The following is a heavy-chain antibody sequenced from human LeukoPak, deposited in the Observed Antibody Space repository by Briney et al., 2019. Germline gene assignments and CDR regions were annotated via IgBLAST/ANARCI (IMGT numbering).Heavy chain of an antibody. V-gene: IGHV4-38-2*01. D-gene: IGHD4-11*01. CDR3: ARGISTTGPDY. CDR1: GYSISSCYY. CDR2: VFHTGSS. J-gene: IGHJ4*02. Sequence: PSETLSLTCAVSGYSISSCYYWGWIRQPPGKGPEWIGSVFHTGSSYYIPSLKSRVTISVDTSKNQFSLEVSSVTAADTAIYYCARGISTTGPDYWGPGTLVTVSS.